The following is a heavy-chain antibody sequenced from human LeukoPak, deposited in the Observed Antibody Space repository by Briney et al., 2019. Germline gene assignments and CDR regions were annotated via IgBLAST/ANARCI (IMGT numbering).Heavy chain of an antibody. CDR3: ARDRGMGTVATLGYYYYGMDV. Sequence: PGGSLRLSCAASGFTFSSYAMHWVRQAPGKGLEWVAVISYDGSNKYYADSVKGRFTISRDNSKNTLYLQMNSLRAEDTAVYYCARDRGMGTVATLGYYYYGMDVWGQGTTVTVSS. V-gene: IGHV3-30-3*01. D-gene: IGHD5-12*01. J-gene: IGHJ6*02. CDR2: ISYDGSNK. CDR1: GFTFSSYA.